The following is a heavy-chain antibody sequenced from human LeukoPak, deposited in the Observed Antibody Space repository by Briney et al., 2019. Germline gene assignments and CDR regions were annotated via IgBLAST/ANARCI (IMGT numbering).Heavy chain of an antibody. Sequence: GGSLRLSCAASGFTLSNYAIHWVRQAPGNGVGLVTVISTDGKDKKNADSVKGRFDISRDNSKNTLDLQMNSLRAEDTAVYFCAKDQKWGPADYYFDSWGQGTLVTVSS. D-gene: IGHD2-2*01. J-gene: IGHJ4*02. CDR3: AKDQKWGPADYYFDS. CDR1: GFTLSNYA. CDR2: ISTDGKDK. V-gene: IGHV3-30*18.